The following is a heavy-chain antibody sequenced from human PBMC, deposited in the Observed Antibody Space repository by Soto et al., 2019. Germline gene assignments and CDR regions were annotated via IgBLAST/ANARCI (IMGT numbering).Heavy chain of an antibody. V-gene: IGHV1-24*01. CDR3: ATAAVAIAAEENWFDP. CDR2: FDPEDGET. Sequence: ASVKVSCKVSGYTLTELSMHWVRQAPGKGLEWMGGFDPEDGETIYAQKFQGRVTMTEDTSTDTAYMELSSLRYEDTAVYYCATAAVAIAAEENWFDPWGQGTLVTVSS. J-gene: IGHJ5*02. CDR1: GYTLTELS. D-gene: IGHD6-13*01.